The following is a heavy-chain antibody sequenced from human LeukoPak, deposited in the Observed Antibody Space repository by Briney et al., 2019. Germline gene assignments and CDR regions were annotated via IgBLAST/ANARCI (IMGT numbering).Heavy chain of an antibody. CDR2: IKTDGSQI. CDR1: GFTFSSYW. J-gene: IGHJ4*02. V-gene: IGHV3-7*01. D-gene: IGHD7-27*01. Sequence: GGSLRLSCAASGFTFSSYWMSWVRQAPGKGLEWVANIKTDGSQIYYVDSVKGRFTISRDNAKNSLYLQMNSLRAEDAAVYYCARDLNWETYWGQGTLVSVSS. CDR3: ARDLNWETY.